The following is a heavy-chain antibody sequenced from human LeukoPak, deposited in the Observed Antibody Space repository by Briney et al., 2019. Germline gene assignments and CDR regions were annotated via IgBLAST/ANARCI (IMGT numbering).Heavy chain of an antibody. CDR1: GVTLSSYW. CDR3: ARAGFFGSVAVAGYYYYGMDV. J-gene: IGHJ6*02. V-gene: IGHV3-74*01. D-gene: IGHD6-19*01. Sequence: QSGGSLRLSCAASGVTLSSYWMHWVRQAPGKGLVWVPRINSDGSSTSYADSVKGRFTISRDNAKTTLYLQMNSLRAEDTAVYYCARAGFFGSVAVAGYYYYGMDVWGQGTTVTVSS. CDR2: INSDGSST.